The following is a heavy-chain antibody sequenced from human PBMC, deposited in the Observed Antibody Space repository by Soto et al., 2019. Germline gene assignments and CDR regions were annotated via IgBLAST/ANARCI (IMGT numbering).Heavy chain of an antibody. CDR3: ASGDCSSTSCYLLRSPPSFDY. Sequence: ASVKVSCKASGGTFSSYAISWVRQAPGQGLEWMGGIIPIFGTANYAQKFQGRVTITADESTSTAYMELSSLRSEDTAVYYCASGDCSSTSCYLLRSPPSFDYWGQGTLVTVSS. CDR1: GGTFSSYA. D-gene: IGHD2-2*01. J-gene: IGHJ4*02. CDR2: IIPIFGTA. V-gene: IGHV1-69*13.